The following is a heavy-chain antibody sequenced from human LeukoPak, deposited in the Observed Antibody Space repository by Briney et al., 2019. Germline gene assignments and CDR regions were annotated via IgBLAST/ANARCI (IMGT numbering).Heavy chain of an antibody. Sequence: GGSLRLSCAASGFTFSSYSMNWVRQAPGKGLEWVSYISSSSSTIYYADSVKGRFTISRDNAKNSLYLQMNSLRAEDTAVYYCAREGIAARRGYYYYYMDVWGKGTTVTVSS. V-gene: IGHV3-48*01. D-gene: IGHD6-6*01. J-gene: IGHJ6*03. CDR2: ISSSSSTI. CDR3: AREGIAARRGYYYYYMDV. CDR1: GFTFSSYS.